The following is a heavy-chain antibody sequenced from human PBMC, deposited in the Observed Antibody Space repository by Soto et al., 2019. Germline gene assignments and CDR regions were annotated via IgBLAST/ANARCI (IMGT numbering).Heavy chain of an antibody. CDR1: GGSISSYY. CDR3: ARGTGIGYSYGSSGLFDY. D-gene: IGHD5-18*01. Sequence: QVQLQESGPGLVKPSETLSLTCTVSGGSISSYYWSWIRQPPGKGLEWIGYIYYSGSTNYNPSLKSRVTISVDTSKNQFSLKLSSVTAAYTAVYYCARGTGIGYSYGSSGLFDYWGQGTLVTVSS. CDR2: IYYSGST. V-gene: IGHV4-59*01. J-gene: IGHJ4*02.